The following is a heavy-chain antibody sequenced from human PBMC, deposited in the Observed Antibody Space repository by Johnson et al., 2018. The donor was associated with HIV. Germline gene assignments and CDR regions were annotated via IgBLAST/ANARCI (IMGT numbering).Heavy chain of an antibody. CDR3: AKRSYYYDSSGPPADAFDI. V-gene: IGHV3-30*18. CDR2: ISYDGSNK. D-gene: IGHD3-22*01. Sequence: QEQLVESGGGLVQPGGSLRLSCAASGFTFSSYGMHWVRQAPGKGLEWVAVISYDGSNKYYADSVKGRFPIYRDNSKNTLYLQMNSRGAEDTAVYYCAKRSYYYDSSGPPADAFDIWGQGTMVTVSS. J-gene: IGHJ3*02. CDR1: GFTFSSYG.